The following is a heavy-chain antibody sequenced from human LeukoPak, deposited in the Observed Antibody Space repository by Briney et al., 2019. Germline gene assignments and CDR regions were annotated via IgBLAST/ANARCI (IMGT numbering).Heavy chain of an antibody. J-gene: IGHJ2*01. Sequence: PSETLSLTCAVYGGSFSGYYWSWIRQPPGKGLEWIGEINHSGSTNYNPSLKGRVTISVDTSKNQFSLKLSSVTAADTAVYYCARGVHGDYRWYFDLWGRGTLVTVSS. CDR1: GGSFSGYY. CDR3: ARGVHGDYRWYFDL. V-gene: IGHV4-34*01. D-gene: IGHD4-17*01. CDR2: INHSGST.